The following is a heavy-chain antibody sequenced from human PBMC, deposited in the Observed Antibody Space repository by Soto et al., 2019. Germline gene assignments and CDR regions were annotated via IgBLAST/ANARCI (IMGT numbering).Heavy chain of an antibody. CDR1: GDSITSIYH. Sequence: SETLSLTCAVSGDSITSIYHWAWIRQPPGRGLECVSSIYHSGTTYYNPSLKSRVTISVDTSKNQFSLNLRSVTAADTAVYYCARRAYSDQQPGGYYYYNMDLWGQGTTVTVSS. V-gene: IGHV4-38-2*01. CDR2: IYHSGTT. D-gene: IGHD4-17*01. CDR3: ARRAYSDQQPGGYYYYNMDL. J-gene: IGHJ6*02.